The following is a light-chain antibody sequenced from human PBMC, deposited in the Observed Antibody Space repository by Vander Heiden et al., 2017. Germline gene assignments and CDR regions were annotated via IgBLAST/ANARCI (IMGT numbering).Light chain of an antibody. Sequence: QSALTQPPSASGSPGPSVTISCTGTSSDVGGYNYVSWYQQHPGKAPKLMIYEVSNRPSGVSNRFSGSKSGNTASLTISGLQAEDEADYYCSSYAGSSTVVFGAGTKLTVL. V-gene: IGLV2-8*01. CDR1: SSDVGGYNY. J-gene: IGLJ2*01. CDR2: EVS. CDR3: SSYAGSSTVV.